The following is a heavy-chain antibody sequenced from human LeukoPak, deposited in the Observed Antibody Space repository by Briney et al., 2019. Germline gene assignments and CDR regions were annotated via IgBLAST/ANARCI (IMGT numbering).Heavy chain of an antibody. CDR1: GFTFSSYA. CDR3: ARVGWLSPPFDY. CDR2: ISSNGGST. D-gene: IGHD3-9*01. V-gene: IGHV3-64*04. Sequence: PGGSLGLSCSASGFTFSSYAKHWVRQAPGKGLEYVSAISSNGGSTDYADSVKGRFTISRDNAKNTLYLQMNSLRAEDTAVYYCARVGWLSPPFDYWGQGTLVTVSS. J-gene: IGHJ4*02.